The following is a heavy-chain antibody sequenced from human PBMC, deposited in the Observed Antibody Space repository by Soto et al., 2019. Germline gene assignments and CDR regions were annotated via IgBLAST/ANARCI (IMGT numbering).Heavy chain of an antibody. CDR2: ISLYSDGT. Sequence: ASVKVSCKTSGYTFSNYGITWVRQAPGQPLEWLGWISLYSDGTNYAQKFQGRVSMTTDTSTTTAYMELRRLRSDDTAVYYCARVVPGAEAWFGPWGQGPLVTVSS. CDR1: GYTFSNYG. CDR3: ARVVPGAEAWFGP. V-gene: IGHV1-18*01. D-gene: IGHD2-2*01. J-gene: IGHJ5*02.